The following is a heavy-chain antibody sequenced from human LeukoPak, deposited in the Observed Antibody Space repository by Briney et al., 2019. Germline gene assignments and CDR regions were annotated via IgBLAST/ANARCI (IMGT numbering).Heavy chain of an antibody. D-gene: IGHD4-17*01. J-gene: IGHJ3*02. V-gene: IGHV4-39*07. CDR3: ARVPRTVPSRRYGFDI. Sequence: SETLSLTCTVSGASISSSSYYCGWIRQPPGKGLELIGMIYYSGSTYYNPSLKSRVTISVDTSKNQFSLKLSSVTAADTAVYYCARVPRTVPSRRYGFDIWGQGTMVTVSS. CDR2: IYYSGST. CDR1: GASISSSSYY.